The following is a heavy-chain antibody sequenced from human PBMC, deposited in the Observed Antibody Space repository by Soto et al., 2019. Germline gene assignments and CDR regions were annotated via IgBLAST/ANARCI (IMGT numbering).Heavy chain of an antibody. CDR1: GYTFTSYA. J-gene: IGHJ4*02. Sequence: QVQLVXSXXXXXXXGASVKVSCKASGYTFTSYAMHWVRQAPGQRLEWMGWLNAGNGNTKYSQKFQGRVTITRDTSASTAYMELSSLRSEDTAVYYCAIGFAESSGYFDYWGQGTLVTVAS. D-gene: IGHD3-22*01. CDR3: AIGFAESSGYFDY. CDR2: LNAGNGNT. V-gene: IGHV1-3*01.